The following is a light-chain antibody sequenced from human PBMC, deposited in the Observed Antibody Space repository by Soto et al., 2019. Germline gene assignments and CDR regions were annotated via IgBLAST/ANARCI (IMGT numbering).Light chain of an antibody. J-gene: IGKJ5*01. Sequence: ATLSRRASQSVNSNLAWYQQKPGQAPRLLIYGASTRATGFPARFSGGGSGTEFPLTISGLQSGAFLVYCCQQYINWPTTFGQGTRLEIK. CDR2: GAS. CDR3: QQYINWPTT. V-gene: IGKV3-15*01. CDR1: QSVNSN.